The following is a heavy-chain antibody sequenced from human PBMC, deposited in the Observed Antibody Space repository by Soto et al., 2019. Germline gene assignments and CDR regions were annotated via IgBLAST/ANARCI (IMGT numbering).Heavy chain of an antibody. V-gene: IGHV4-31*03. CDR3: ASEPTVPSGFDS. CDR1: GGSVSSGGYY. Sequence: QVQLQESGPGLVKPSQTLSLTCNVSGGSVSSGGYYWSWIRQHPGKGLEWIGYIYYTGTTYYNPSHRSRVTIPLGTSKNQFSLTLTSVAAADTAIYYWASEPTVPSGFDSWGQGTLVTVSS. D-gene: IGHD4-17*01. J-gene: IGHJ4*02. CDR2: IYYTGTT.